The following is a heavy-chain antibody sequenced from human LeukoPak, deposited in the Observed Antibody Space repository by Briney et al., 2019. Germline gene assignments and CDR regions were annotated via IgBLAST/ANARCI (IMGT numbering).Heavy chain of an antibody. V-gene: IGHV1-46*01. CDR2: INPSGSNT. Sequence: ASVKVSCKASGYTFTSYYMHWVRQAPGQGLEWMGIINPSGSNTNYAQKFQGRVAMTRDTSTSTVYMELSSLRSDDTAVYYCARNPVTTKYFDYWGQGTLVTVSS. CDR1: GYTFTSYY. D-gene: IGHD4-17*01. CDR3: ARNPVTTKYFDY. J-gene: IGHJ4*02.